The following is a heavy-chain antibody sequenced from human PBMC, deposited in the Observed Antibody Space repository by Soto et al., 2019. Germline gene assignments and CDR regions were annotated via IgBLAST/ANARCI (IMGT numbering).Heavy chain of an antibody. CDR2: IYQSGST. CDR3: ARGVIVGAQRGYGMDV. Sequence: SETLSLTCTVSGAPITSGAYSWSWIRQPPGKGLEWIGFIYQSGSTHYNPSLKSRVTISVDRSKNHFSLQLSSVTAADTAVYYCARGVIVGAQRGYGMDVWGQGTTVTVSS. CDR1: GAPITSGAYS. J-gene: IGHJ6*02. D-gene: IGHD1-26*01. V-gene: IGHV4-30-2*01.